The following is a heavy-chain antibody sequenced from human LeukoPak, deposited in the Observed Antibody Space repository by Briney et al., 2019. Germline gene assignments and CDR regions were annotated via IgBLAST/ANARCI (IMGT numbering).Heavy chain of an antibody. D-gene: IGHD3-22*01. CDR1: GFTFSSYA. CDR2: ISGSGGST. V-gene: IGHV3-23*01. CDR3: ARAPDHYYDSSGYYE. J-gene: IGHJ4*02. Sequence: GGSLRLSCAASGFTFSSYAMSWVRQAPGKGLEWVSAISGSGGSTYYADSVKGRFTISRDNSKNTLYLQMNSLRSEDTAVYYCARAPDHYYDSSGYYEWGQGTLVTVSS.